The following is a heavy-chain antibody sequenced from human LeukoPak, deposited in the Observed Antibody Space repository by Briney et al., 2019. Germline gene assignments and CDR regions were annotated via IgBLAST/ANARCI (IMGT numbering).Heavy chain of an antibody. CDR3: ARVYYYDGPYNPPEYYFDY. J-gene: IGHJ4*02. CDR2: IKQDGSEK. V-gene: IGHV3-7*01. D-gene: IGHD3-22*01. CDR1: GFTFSSYW. Sequence: GGSLRLSCAASGFTFSSYWMSWVRQAPGKGLEWVANIKQDGSEKYYVDSVKGRFTISRDNAKNSLYLQMNSLRAEDTAVYYCARVYYYDGPYNPPEYYFDYWGQGTLVTVSS.